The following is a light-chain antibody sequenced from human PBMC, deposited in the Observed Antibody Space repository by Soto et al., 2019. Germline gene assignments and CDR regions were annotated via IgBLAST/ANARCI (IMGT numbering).Light chain of an antibody. CDR1: QDIAHY. J-gene: IGKJ1*01. V-gene: IGKV1-9*01. CDR2: AAS. CDR3: QQLNTYPRT. Sequence: DLRLPQSPSFLSASVGDRVTITCRASQDIAHYLAWYQQKPGKAPELLIYAASTLQSTVPSRFSGDGSGTEFTLTISSLQPEDFATYYCQQLNTYPRTFGQGTKVEF.